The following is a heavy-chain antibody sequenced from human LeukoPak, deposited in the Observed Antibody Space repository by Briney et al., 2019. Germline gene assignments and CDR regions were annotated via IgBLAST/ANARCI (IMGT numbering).Heavy chain of an antibody. Sequence: SETLSLTCTVSGGSISSYYWSWIRQPAGKGLEWIGRIYTSGSTNYNPSPKSRVTMSVDTSNNQFSLKLSSVTAADTAMYYCAISRYEQFDYWGQGTLVTVSS. J-gene: IGHJ4*02. CDR3: AISRYEQFDY. CDR2: IYTSGST. CDR1: GGSISSYY. D-gene: IGHD3-3*01. V-gene: IGHV4-4*07.